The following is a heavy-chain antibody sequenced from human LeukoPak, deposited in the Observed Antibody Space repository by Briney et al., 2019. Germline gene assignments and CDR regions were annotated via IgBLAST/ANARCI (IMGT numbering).Heavy chain of an antibody. D-gene: IGHD5-12*01. J-gene: IGHJ4*02. CDR2: IYYSGNT. CDR3: ARRGYSAYDLDY. CDR1: GGYINGGGYY. Sequence: TLSLTCTVSGGYINGGGYYWSWIRQYPGKGLEWIGDIYYSGNTYYNPSLKSRVTISVDTSKNQFSLRLSSVTAADTAVYYCARRGYSAYDLDYWGQGTLVTVSS. V-gene: IGHV4-31*03.